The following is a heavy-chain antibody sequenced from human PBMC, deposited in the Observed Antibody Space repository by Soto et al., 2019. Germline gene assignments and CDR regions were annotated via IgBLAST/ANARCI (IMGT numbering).Heavy chain of an antibody. D-gene: IGHD3-10*01. CDR1: GGTFNTYA. CDR2: ISPMFGAA. V-gene: IGHV1-69*01. Sequence: QVQLVQSGAEMKKPGSSVKVSCQSSGGTFNTYAMNWVRQAPGQGPEWMGDISPMFGAANYAPKFQGRVTSTADESTGTSYMQLSSLPSEGTALYFCAREVQVHTPAFVYWGQGTLVTVSS. J-gene: IGHJ4*02. CDR3: AREVQVHTPAFVY.